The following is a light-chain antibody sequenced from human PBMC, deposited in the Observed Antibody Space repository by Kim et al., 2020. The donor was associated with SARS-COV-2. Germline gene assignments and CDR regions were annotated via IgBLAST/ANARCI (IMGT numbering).Light chain of an antibody. CDR2: GAS. V-gene: IGKV3-15*01. Sequence: EIVMTQSPATLSVSPAETTTLSCRASHSVSTNLAWFQQKPGQPPRLLIYGASTRAAGVPARFSGSGSRTEFTLTISSLQSEDFAVYYCQQYSDWPLTFGGGTKVDIK. J-gene: IGKJ4*01. CDR1: HSVSTN. CDR3: QQYSDWPLT.